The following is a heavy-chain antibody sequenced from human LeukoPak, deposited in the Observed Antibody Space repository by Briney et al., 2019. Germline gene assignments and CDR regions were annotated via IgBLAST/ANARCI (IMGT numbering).Heavy chain of an antibody. CDR3: AREGTGYSSGWSPYYYGMDV. D-gene: IGHD6-19*01. CDR1: GGSISSYY. J-gene: IGHJ6*02. CDR2: IYTSGST. Sequence: SETLSLTCTVSGGSISSYYWSWIRQPAGKGLEWIGRIYTSGSTNYNPSLKSRVTMSVDTSKNQFSLKLSSVTAAGTAVYYCAREGTGYSSGWSPYYYGMDVWGQGTTVTVSS. V-gene: IGHV4-4*07.